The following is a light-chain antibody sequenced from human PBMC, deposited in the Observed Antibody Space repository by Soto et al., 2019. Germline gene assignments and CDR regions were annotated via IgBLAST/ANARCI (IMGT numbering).Light chain of an antibody. CDR1: QSILYSSNNKDC. J-gene: IGKJ4*01. CDR2: WTS. CDR3: QQYYNTPLT. V-gene: IGKV4-1*01. Sequence: DIVMTQSPDSLAVSLGERATINCKASQSILYSSNNKDCLAWFQQKPGQPPKLLIHWTSTRESGVPDRFSGSGSGTEFTLTISSLQAEDVAVYYCQQYYNTPLTFGGGTKVELK.